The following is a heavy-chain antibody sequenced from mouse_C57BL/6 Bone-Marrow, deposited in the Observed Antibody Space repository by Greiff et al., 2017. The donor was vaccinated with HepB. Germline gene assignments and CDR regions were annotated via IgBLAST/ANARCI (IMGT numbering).Heavy chain of an antibody. D-gene: IGHD1-2*01. CDR3: SRGSDYGFPY. CDR2: ITLKSDNYGA. CDR1: GFTFSNYR. Sequence: VQLQESGGGLVRPGNSLKLSCVTSGFTFSNYRMHWLRQPPGKRLEWIAVITLKSDNYGANFAESVRGRFAISRDDSKNSVCLEMNRLREDDTATYFCSRGSDYGFPYWGQGTLVTVSA. V-gene: IGHV13-2*01. J-gene: IGHJ3*01.